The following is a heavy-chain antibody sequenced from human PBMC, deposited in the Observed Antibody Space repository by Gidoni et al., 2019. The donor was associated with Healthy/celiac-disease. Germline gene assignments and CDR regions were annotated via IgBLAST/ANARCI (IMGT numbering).Heavy chain of an antibody. Sequence: QFSLVQSGAEVKKPGARAKVSCKDSGYTLTQLPMHWVRQAPGKGLEWMGGFDPEDGETIYAQKFQGRVTMTEDTSTDTAYMELSSLRSEDTAVYYCASGITGTTRVSGLYYYYYGMDVWGQGTTVTVSS. CDR2: FDPEDGET. D-gene: IGHD1-7*01. V-gene: IGHV1-24*01. CDR3: ASGITGTTRVSGLYYYYYGMDV. J-gene: IGHJ6*02. CDR1: GYTLTQLP.